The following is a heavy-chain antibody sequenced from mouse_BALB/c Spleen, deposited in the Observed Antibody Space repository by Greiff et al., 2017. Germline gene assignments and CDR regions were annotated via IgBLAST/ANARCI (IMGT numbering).Heavy chain of an antibody. V-gene: IGHV1-62-2*01. CDR1: GYTFTEYI. CDR3: GRHSHGSWFAY. D-gene: IGHD1-2*01. Sequence: QVHVQQSGAELVKPGASVKLSCKASGYTFTEYIIHWVKQRFGQGLEWIGGFYPGSGSINYNEKFKDKATLTADKSSSTVYMEISRLTSKDSAVCLCGRHSHGSWFAYWGQGTLVTVPA. J-gene: IGHJ3*01. CDR2: FYPGSGSI.